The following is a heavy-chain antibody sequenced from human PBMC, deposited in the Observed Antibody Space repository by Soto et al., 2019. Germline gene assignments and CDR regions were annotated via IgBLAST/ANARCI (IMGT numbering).Heavy chain of an antibody. CDR1: GYTFTNYG. Sequence: QVQLVQSGAEVKKPGASVKVSCKASGYTFTNYGINWVRQAPGQGLEWLGWVSAYNGERRYAQRVQARVIMTTDTSTTTAYMELRSLRYDDTAVYYCSRGTSIPASGDYWGQGTLVTVSS. CDR2: VSAYNGER. CDR3: SRGTSIPASGDY. V-gene: IGHV1-18*01. J-gene: IGHJ4*01. D-gene: IGHD6-6*01.